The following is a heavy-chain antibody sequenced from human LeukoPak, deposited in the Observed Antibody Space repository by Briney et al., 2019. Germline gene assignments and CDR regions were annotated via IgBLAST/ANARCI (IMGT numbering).Heavy chain of an antibody. CDR3: AREWGHDTSGYFFGY. D-gene: IGHD3-22*01. CDR2: ITPMFGTA. J-gene: IGHJ4*02. Sequence: GASVKVSCKASGYTFTSYYMHWGRQAPGQGLEWMGGITPMFGTANYAQKFQGRVTITADESTSTAYMELRSLRSEDTAVYYCAREWGHDTSGYFFGYWGQGTLVTVSS. CDR1: GYTFTSYY. V-gene: IGHV1-69*13.